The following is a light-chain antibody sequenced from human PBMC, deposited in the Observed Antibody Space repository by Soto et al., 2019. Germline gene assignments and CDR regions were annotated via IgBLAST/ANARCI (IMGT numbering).Light chain of an antibody. V-gene: IGKV3-20*01. CDR1: QSVASSS. J-gene: IGKJ2*01. CDR3: QHYGTSPPFT. Sequence: DIVLTQSPGTLSLSPGERATLSCRASQSVASSSLAWYQQTPGRAPRILIYGASSRATGIPDRFSGSGSGTDFTLTISRLELEDFAVYYCQHYGTSPPFTFGQGTKLEIK. CDR2: GAS.